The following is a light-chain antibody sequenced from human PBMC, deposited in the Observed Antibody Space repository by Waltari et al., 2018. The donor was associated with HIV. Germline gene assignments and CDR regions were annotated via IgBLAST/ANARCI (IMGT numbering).Light chain of an antibody. J-gene: IGLJ3*02. Sequence: SYDVTQPSSVSVSPGQTARITCSGYALPDQFVYWYQQKPGQAPVLVIYQDTQRPSWIPERFSGSSSGTVATLTIRGVRTEDEADYHCQSADLSGTYWVFGGGTKLTVL. CDR2: QDT. CDR3: QSADLSGTYWV. V-gene: IGLV3-25*03. CDR1: ALPDQF.